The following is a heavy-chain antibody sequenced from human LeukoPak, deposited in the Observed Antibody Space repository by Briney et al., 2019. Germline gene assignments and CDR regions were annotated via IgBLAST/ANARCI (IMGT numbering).Heavy chain of an antibody. CDR3: ARDRLEMATISVSWFDP. Sequence: VASVKVSCKASGGTFSSYAISWVRQAPGQGLEWMGRIIPIFGTANYAQKFQGRVTTTTDESTSTAYMELSSLRSEDTAVYYCARDRLEMATISVSWFDPWGQGTLVTVSS. CDR2: IIPIFGTA. V-gene: IGHV1-69*05. CDR1: GGTFSSYA. D-gene: IGHD5-24*01. J-gene: IGHJ5*02.